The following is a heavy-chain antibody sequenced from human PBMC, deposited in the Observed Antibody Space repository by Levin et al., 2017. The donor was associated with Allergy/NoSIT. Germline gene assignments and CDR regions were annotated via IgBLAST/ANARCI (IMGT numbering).Heavy chain of an antibody. CDR2: ISPRSDFV. V-gene: IGHV3-21*06. D-gene: IGHD2-8*01. CDR3: ARDNSHCTTARRYLDYYCMGL. J-gene: IGHJ6*03. CDR1: DISFSTYN. Sequence: GGSLRLSCVASDISFSTYNMNWVRQAPGKGLEWVSSISPRSDFVHYADSVKGRFTVSRDHAKNSLDLQMNSLRVEDTAVYFCARDNSHCTTARRYLDYYCMGLWGKGTTVTVSS.